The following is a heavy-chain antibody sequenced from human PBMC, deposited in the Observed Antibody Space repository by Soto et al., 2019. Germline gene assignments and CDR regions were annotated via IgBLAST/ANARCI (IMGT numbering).Heavy chain of an antibody. CDR1: GVSISSGDYY. Sequence: PSETLSLTCTFSGVSISSGDYYCSWIGQPPGKGLEWIGYIYYSGSTYYNPSLKSRVTISVDTSKNQFSLKLSSVPAADTAVYYCARNLMNGSSWTSTSGWFEPWGQGTLVTVSS. CDR2: IYYSGST. J-gene: IGHJ5*02. V-gene: IGHV4-30-4*01. CDR3: ARNLMNGSSWTSTSGWFEP. D-gene: IGHD6-13*01.